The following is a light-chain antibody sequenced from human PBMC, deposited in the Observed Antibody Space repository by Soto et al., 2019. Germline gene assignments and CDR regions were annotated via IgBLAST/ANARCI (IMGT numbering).Light chain of an antibody. V-gene: IGKV1-39*01. Sequence: DIQMTQSPSSLSASVGDRVTITCRASQSISSYLNWYQQKPGKAPKLLIYAASSLQSGVPSRFSGSGSGTVFTRTISSLQPEDFATYYCQQSYSTPRTFGQGTKREIK. CDR1: QSISSY. CDR3: QQSYSTPRT. CDR2: AAS. J-gene: IGKJ2*01.